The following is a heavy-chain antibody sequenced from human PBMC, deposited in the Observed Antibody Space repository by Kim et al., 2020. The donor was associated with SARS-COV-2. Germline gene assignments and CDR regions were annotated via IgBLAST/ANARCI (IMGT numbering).Heavy chain of an antibody. Sequence: ASVKVSCKASGYTFTSYDINWVRQATGQGLEWMGWMNPNSGNTGYAQKFQGRVTMTRNTSISTAYMELSSLRSEDTAVYYCARPTGPAITIFGVVLRSGMDVWGQGTTVTVSS. CDR1: GYTFTSYD. CDR2: MNPNSGNT. J-gene: IGHJ6*02. CDR3: ARPTGPAITIFGVVLRSGMDV. D-gene: IGHD3-3*01. V-gene: IGHV1-8*01.